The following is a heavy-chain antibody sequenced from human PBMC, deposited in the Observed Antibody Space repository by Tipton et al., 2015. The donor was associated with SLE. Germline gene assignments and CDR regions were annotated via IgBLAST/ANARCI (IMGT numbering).Heavy chain of an antibody. CDR3: SRGLGICGDDCSLYAMDV. V-gene: IGHV1-18*01. J-gene: IGHJ6*02. CDR1: GYTFTSYG. Sequence: QSGAEVKKPGASVKVSCKTSGYTFTSYGVSWVRQAPGQGLEWMGWISAYNGNTNYAQKLQGRVTMTTDTSTSTAYMELRSLRSDDTAVYYCSRGLGICGDDCSLYAMDVWGQGTTVTVSS. D-gene: IGHD2-21*01. CDR2: ISAYNGNT.